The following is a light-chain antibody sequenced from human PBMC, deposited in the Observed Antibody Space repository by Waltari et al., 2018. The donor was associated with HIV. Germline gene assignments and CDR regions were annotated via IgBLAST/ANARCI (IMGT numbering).Light chain of an antibody. CDR3: SSYTSSNLV. CDR1: SSDAGSYNR. Sequence: QSALTQPPSVSASPGQSVTISCTGSSSDAGSYNRVSWYPQPPGTAPKLMIYEVSTRPSGVPDRFSGSKSGNTASLIISGLQAEDEADYYCSSYTSSNLVFGGGTKLTVL. CDR2: EVS. V-gene: IGLV2-18*02. J-gene: IGLJ2*01.